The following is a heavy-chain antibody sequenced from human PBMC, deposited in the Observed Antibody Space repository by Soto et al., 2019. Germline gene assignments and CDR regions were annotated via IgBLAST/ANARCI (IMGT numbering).Heavy chain of an antibody. CDR2: ISGSTSYI. CDR3: ARDGAYCSGTGCRDYYHYMDV. J-gene: IGHJ6*03. Sequence: EVQLVESGGGLVKPGGSLRLSCAASGFSFSDYSMNWVRQAPGKGLEWVSSISGSTSYIYYADSLKGRFTVSRDNAEKSLYRQMTSLRAEDTAVYYCARDGAYCSGTGCRDYYHYMDVWGKGNTVTASS. D-gene: IGHD2-2*01. CDR1: GFSFSDYS. V-gene: IGHV3-21*01.